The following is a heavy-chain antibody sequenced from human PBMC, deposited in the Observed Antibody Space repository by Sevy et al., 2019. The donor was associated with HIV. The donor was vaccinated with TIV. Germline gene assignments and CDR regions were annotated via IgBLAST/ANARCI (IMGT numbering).Heavy chain of an antibody. CDR1: GFTFSSYA. CDR3: ASLGSSGTDAFDI. D-gene: IGHD3-22*01. V-gene: IGHV3-30-3*01. J-gene: IGHJ3*02. CDR2: ISYDGSNK. Sequence: GGSLRLSCAASGFTFSSYAMHWVRQAPGKGLEWVAVISYDGSNKYYRNSVKGRFTISRDNPKNTLYLQMNSLRAEDTAVYYCASLGSSGTDAFDIWGQGTMVTVSS.